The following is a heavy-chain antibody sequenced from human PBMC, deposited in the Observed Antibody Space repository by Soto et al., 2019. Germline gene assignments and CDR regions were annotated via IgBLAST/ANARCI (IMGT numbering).Heavy chain of an antibody. CDR3: AREKWELLGGMDV. Sequence: QVQLQQWGAGLLKPSETLSLTCAVSGGSFSGYYWSWIRQPPGKGLEWIGEINHSGSTNYNPSLKSRVTISVDTSKNQFSLKLSSVTAADTAVYYCAREKWELLGGMDVWGQGTTVTVSS. D-gene: IGHD1-26*01. CDR2: INHSGST. V-gene: IGHV4-34*01. J-gene: IGHJ6*02. CDR1: GGSFSGYY.